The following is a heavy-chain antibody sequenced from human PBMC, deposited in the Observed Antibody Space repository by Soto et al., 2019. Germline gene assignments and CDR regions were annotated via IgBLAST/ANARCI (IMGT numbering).Heavy chain of an antibody. CDR3: SRDLAVGLVDY. Sequence: ASVKVSCKASGYTFTGYYMHWVRQAPGQGLEWMGWINPNSGSTNYAQKFQGWVTMTRDTSISTAYMEQSRLRSDDTAVYYCSRDLAVGLVDYWGQGTLVTVSS. D-gene: IGHD6-19*01. V-gene: IGHV1-2*04. CDR2: INPNSGST. J-gene: IGHJ4*02. CDR1: GYTFTGYY.